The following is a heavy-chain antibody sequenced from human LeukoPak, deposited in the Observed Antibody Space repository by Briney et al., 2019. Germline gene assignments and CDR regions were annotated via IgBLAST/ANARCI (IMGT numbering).Heavy chain of an antibody. V-gene: IGHV3-23*05. CDR1: GSTFSNFG. CDR3: AHRSGLLSYYFDY. D-gene: IGHD2-21*02. J-gene: IGHJ4*02. CDR2: IDNRGRTT. Sequence: SGGSLRLSCAASGSTFSNFGMSWVRQPPGEGVEGGSTIDNRGRTTYYTDSVKGRFTISRDNSKSTLFLQMNSLRAEDTAVYYCAHRSGLLSYYFDYWGRGTLVTVSS.